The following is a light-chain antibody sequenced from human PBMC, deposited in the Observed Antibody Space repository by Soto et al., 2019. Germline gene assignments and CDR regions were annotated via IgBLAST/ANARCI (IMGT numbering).Light chain of an antibody. Sequence: QSVLTQPRSVSGSPGQSVTLSCTGTSSDVGGYHYVSWYQHHPGKAPKIIIYDVNKRPSGVPDRFSGSKSGNTASLTTSGLQTEDEADYYCCSYAGSYTLVFGGGTK. CDR3: CSYAGSYTLV. V-gene: IGLV2-11*01. CDR1: SSDVGGYHY. CDR2: DVN. J-gene: IGLJ2*01.